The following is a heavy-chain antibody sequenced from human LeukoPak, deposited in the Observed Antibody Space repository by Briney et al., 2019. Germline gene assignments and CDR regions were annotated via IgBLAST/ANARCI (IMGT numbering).Heavy chain of an antibody. V-gene: IGHV4-39*01. D-gene: IGHD4-23*01. Sequence: SETLSLTCTVSGGSISSSSYYWGWIRQPPGKGLEWIGSIYYSGSTYYNPSLKSRVTISVDTSKNQFSLKLSSVTAADTAVYYCARTPVARYNWFDPWGQGTLVTVSS. J-gene: IGHJ5*02. CDR1: GGSISSSSYY. CDR3: ARTPVARYNWFDP. CDR2: IYYSGST.